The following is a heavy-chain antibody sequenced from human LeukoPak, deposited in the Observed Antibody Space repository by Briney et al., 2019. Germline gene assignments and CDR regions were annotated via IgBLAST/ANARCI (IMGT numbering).Heavy chain of an antibody. V-gene: IGHV5-51*01. CDR2: IYPGDSGT. D-gene: IGHD5-24*01. CDR3: ARPRDGYHPYYMDV. CDR1: GYSFTSYW. Sequence: GESLMISCRGSGYSFTSYWIGWVRQMPGKGVEWMGIIYPGDSGTRYSPSSQDQLTISADKSISTAYLQLSSLKAADTAMYYCARPRDGYHPYYMDVWGKGTTVTVSS. J-gene: IGHJ6*03.